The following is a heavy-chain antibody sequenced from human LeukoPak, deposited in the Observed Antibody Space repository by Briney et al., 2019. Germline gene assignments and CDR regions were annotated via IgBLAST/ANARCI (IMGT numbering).Heavy chain of an antibody. D-gene: IGHD4-17*01. V-gene: IGHV4-34*01. J-gene: IGHJ5*02. CDR3: ARSPQGTATTANWLDP. CDR2: MSYSGRT. CDR1: GGSFSGYY. Sequence: SETLSLTCAVYGGSFSGYYWSWIRQPPGKGLEWIGSMSYSGRTYYNPSLKTRVTVSLDTSKNQFSLNLISVTAADTAVYYCARSPQGTATTANWLDPWGQGTLVTVSS.